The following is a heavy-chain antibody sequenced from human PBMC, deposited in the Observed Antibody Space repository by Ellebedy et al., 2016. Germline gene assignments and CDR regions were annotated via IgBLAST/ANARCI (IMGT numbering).Heavy chain of an antibody. J-gene: IGHJ4*02. CDR2: INHSGST. D-gene: IGHD6-13*01. CDR1: GGSFSGYY. Sequence: SETLSLTXAVYGGSFSGYYWSWIRQPPGKGLEWIGEINHSGSTNYNPSLKSRVTISVDTSKNQFSLKLSSVTAADTAVYYCARGWRYSSSRRTFDYWGQGTLVTVSS. V-gene: IGHV4-34*01. CDR3: ARGWRYSSSRRTFDY.